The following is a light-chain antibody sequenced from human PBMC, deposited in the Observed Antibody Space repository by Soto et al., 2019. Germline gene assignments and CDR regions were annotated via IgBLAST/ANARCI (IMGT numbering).Light chain of an antibody. CDR1: QSVSSN. J-gene: IGKJ4*01. Sequence: EIVMTQSPATLSVSPGERATLSCRASQSVSSNLAWYQQKPGQAPRLLIYAASTRATAIPARFSGSGSGTEFTLTISSLQSEDLAVYYCQQYNDWPPLTFGGGTKVEIK. CDR3: QQYNDWPPLT. CDR2: AAS. V-gene: IGKV3-15*01.